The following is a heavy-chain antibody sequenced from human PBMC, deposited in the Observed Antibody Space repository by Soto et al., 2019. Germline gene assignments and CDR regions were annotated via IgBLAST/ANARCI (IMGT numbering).Heavy chain of an antibody. J-gene: IGHJ6*02. V-gene: IGHV1-2*02. Sequence: GASVKVSCKASGYTFTGYYMHWVRESAGQGLEWMGWINPNSGGTNYAQKFQGRVTMTRDTSISTAYMELSRLRSDDTAVYYCAHFYCNSTSCPPYYYYGMDVWGQGTTVTVSS. CDR2: INPNSGGT. D-gene: IGHD2-2*01. CDR3: AHFYCNSTSCPPYYYYGMDV. CDR1: GYTFTGYY.